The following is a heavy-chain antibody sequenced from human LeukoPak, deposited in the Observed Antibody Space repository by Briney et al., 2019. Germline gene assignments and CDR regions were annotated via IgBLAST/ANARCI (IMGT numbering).Heavy chain of an antibody. CDR1: GGSFSGYY. Sequence: SETLSLTCAVYGGSFSGYYWSWNRQPPGKGLEWIGEINHSGSTNYNPSLKSRVTISVDTSKNQFSLKLSSVTAADMAVYYCARGGGRKFDYWGQGTLVTVSS. D-gene: IGHD2-15*01. CDR3: ARGGGRKFDY. J-gene: IGHJ4*02. V-gene: IGHV4-34*01. CDR2: INHSGST.